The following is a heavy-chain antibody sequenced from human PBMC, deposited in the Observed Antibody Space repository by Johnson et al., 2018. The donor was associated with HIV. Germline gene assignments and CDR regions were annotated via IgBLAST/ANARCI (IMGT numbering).Heavy chain of an antibody. CDR2: ISGSGGST. CDR1: GFTFSSYG. V-gene: IGHV3-23*04. Sequence: QLVESGGGVVQPGRSLRLSCAASGFTFSSYGMHWVRQAPGKGLEWVSTISGSGGSTYYADSVKGRFTISRDNSKNTLYLQMNSLRAEDTAVYYCARGTGTDDAFDIWGQGTMVTVSS. CDR3: ARGTGTDDAFDI. J-gene: IGHJ3*02. D-gene: IGHD1-1*01.